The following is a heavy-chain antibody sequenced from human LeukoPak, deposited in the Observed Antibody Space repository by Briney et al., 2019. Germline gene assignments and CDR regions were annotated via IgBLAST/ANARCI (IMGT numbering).Heavy chain of an antibody. CDR3: ARDPPALEDFDY. CDR2: ISGRGNTI. Sequence: QSGGSLRLSCAASGFTFSSYNMNWVRQAPGKGLEWGSYISGRGNTIKYADSVKGRFTISRDNGKNSLYLHMSSLRAEDTAVYYCARDPPALEDFDYWGQGTQVTVYS. V-gene: IGHV3-48*04. CDR1: GFTFSSYN. J-gene: IGHJ4*02.